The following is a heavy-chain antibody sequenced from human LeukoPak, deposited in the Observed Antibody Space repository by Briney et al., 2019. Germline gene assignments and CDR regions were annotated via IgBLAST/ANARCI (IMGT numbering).Heavy chain of an antibody. Sequence: SGGSLRLSCVASGFTVSTNYMSWVRQAPGKGLEWVSVIYTGGSTYYADSVKGRFTISRDNSKNTLYLQMNSLRAEDTAVYYCARDRVNGFWSGYGYWGQGTLVTVSS. CDR1: GFTVSTNY. CDR3: ARDRVNGFWSGYGY. D-gene: IGHD3-3*01. J-gene: IGHJ4*02. CDR2: IYTGGST. V-gene: IGHV3-53*01.